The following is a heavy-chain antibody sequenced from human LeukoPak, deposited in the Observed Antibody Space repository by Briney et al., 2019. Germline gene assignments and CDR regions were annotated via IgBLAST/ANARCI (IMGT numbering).Heavy chain of an antibody. CDR1: GGSVSDYY. Sequence: SETLSLTCTVSGGSVSDYYWSWIRQSPGKGLEWIGYIYYTGTSYNPSLKSRVTISADTSKNQFSLNLSSVTAADTAVYYCASRKPGNDYWGLGTLVTVSS. D-gene: IGHD7-27*01. CDR3: ASRKPGNDY. V-gene: IGHV4-59*02. J-gene: IGHJ4*02. CDR2: IYYTGT.